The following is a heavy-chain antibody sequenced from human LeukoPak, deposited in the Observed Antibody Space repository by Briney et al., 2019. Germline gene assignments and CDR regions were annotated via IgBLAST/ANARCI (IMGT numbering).Heavy chain of an antibody. V-gene: IGHV1-69*13. CDR3: ARDDSPGGYDFWSGRHDAFDI. J-gene: IGHJ3*02. Sequence: ASVKVSCKASGYTFTSYGISWVRQAPGQGLEWMGGIIPIFGTANYAQKFQGRVTITADESTSTAYMELSSLRSEDTAVYYCARDDSPGGYDFWSGRHDAFDIWGQGTMVTVSS. CDR1: GYTFTSYG. CDR2: IIPIFGTA. D-gene: IGHD3-3*01.